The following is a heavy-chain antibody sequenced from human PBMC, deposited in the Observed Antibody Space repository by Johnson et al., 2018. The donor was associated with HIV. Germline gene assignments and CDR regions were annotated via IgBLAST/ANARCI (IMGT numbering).Heavy chain of an antibody. J-gene: IGHJ3*02. CDR1: GFTFSSYG. CDR2: ISHDGINK. CDR3: ARGPRVSMIVVLDI. Sequence: QVQLVESGGRVVQPGRSLRLSCAASGFTFSSYGMHWVRQAPGKGLEWVAVISHDGINKYYADSVKGRFTISRDNSKNTLYLQMNSLRTEDTAVYYCARGPRVSMIVVLDIWGQGTMVTVSS. D-gene: IGHD3-22*01. V-gene: IGHV3-30*03.